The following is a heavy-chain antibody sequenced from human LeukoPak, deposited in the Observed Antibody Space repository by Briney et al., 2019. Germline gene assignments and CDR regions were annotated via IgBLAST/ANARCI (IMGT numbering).Heavy chain of an antibody. V-gene: IGHV3-21*04. Sequence: PGGSLRLSCAASGFTFSSYSMNWVRQAPGKGLEWVSSIRSSSSYIYYADSLKGRFIISRDNAKNSVYLQMNSLRAEDTAVYYCARAKGYYDILTGFESYYYMDVWGKGTTVTVSS. CDR2: IRSSSSYI. CDR3: ARAKGYYDILTGFESYYYMDV. D-gene: IGHD3-9*01. CDR1: GFTFSSYS. J-gene: IGHJ6*03.